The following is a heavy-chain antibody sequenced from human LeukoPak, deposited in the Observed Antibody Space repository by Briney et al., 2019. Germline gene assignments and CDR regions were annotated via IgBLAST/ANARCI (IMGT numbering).Heavy chain of an antibody. J-gene: IGHJ4*02. CDR3: ARERGDSLYYYDSSGYI. CDR1: GGTFSSYA. CDR2: IIPILGTA. Sequence: SVKVSCKASGGTFSSYAISWVRQAPGQGLEWMGRIIPILGTANYAQKFQGRVTITADKSTSTAYMELSSLRSEDTAVYYCARERGDSLYYYDSSGYIGGQGTLVTVSS. D-gene: IGHD3-22*01. V-gene: IGHV1-69*04.